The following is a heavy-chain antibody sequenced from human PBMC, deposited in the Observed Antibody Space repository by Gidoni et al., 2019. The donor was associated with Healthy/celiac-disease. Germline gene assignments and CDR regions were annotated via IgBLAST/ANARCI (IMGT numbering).Heavy chain of an antibody. CDR2: IWYDGSNK. CDR1: GFPFSSYG. D-gene: IGHD3-9*01. Sequence: QVQLVESGGGVVQPGRSLRLSCAASGFPFSSYGMHWVRQAPGKGLEWVAVIWYDGSNKYYADSVKGRFTISRDNSKNTLYLQMNSLRAEDTAVYYCARGAYYDILTGSSQFDYWGQGTLVTVSS. V-gene: IGHV3-33*01. CDR3: ARGAYYDILTGSSQFDY. J-gene: IGHJ4*02.